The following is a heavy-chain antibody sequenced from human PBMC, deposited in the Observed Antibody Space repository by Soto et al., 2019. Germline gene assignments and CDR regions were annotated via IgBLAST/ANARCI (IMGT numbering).Heavy chain of an antibody. CDR1: GFTFSSYA. J-gene: IGHJ6*02. CDR3: AKDWRITMVRERGYGMDV. D-gene: IGHD3-10*01. V-gene: IGHV3-23*01. Sequence: EVQLLESGGGLVQPGGSLRLSCAASGFTFSSYAMSWVRQAPGKGLEWVSAISGSGGSTYYADSVKGRFTISRDNSENKVYLQMNSLRGEDTVVYYCAKDWRITMVRERGYGMDVWGQGTTVTVSS. CDR2: ISGSGGST.